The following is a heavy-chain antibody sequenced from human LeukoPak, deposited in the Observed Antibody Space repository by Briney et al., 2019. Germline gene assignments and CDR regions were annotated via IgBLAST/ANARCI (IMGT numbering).Heavy chain of an antibody. J-gene: IGHJ4*02. CDR2: IRYDGKNQ. Sequence: GGSLRLSCAVSGFTFSSYDMHWVRQAPGKGLEWVAAIRYDGKNQYYVDSVKGRFTISRDNSRHILYLQMNSLRVEDTAVYFCSIVAVPSDFDYWGQGTLVTVSS. D-gene: IGHD6-19*01. CDR3: SIVAVPSDFDY. V-gene: IGHV3-33*01. CDR1: GFTFSSYD.